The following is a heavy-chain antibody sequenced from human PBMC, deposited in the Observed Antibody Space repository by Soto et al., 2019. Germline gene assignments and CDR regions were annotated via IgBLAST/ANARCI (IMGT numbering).Heavy chain of an antibody. Sequence: SGPTLVNPTQPLTLTCTFSGFSLSTSGMCVSWIRQPPGKALEWLALIDWDDDKYYSTSLKTRLTISKDTSKNQGVLTMTNMDPVDTATYYCARIRGYCSGGSCYFDWFDPWGQGTLVTVSS. D-gene: IGHD2-15*01. CDR3: ARIRGYCSGGSCYFDWFDP. V-gene: IGHV2-70*01. J-gene: IGHJ5*02. CDR1: GFSLSTSGMC. CDR2: IDWDDDK.